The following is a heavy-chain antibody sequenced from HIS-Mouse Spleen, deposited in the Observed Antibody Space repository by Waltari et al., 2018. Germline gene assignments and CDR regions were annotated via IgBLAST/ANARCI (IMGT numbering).Heavy chain of an antibody. CDR1: GGSFSGYY. D-gene: IGHD6-13*01. V-gene: IGHV4-34*01. CDR3: ARVNSSFDY. Sequence: LTCAVYGGSFSGYYWSWIRQPPGKGLEWIGEINHSGSTNYNPSLKSRVTISVDTFKNQFSLKLSSVTAADTAVYYCARVNSSFDYWGQGTLVTVSS. J-gene: IGHJ4*02. CDR2: INHSGST.